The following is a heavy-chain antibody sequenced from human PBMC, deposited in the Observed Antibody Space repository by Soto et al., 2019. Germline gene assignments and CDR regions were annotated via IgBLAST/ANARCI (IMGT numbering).Heavy chain of an antibody. CDR3: AKDRNYYDSSGYDY. Sequence: GGSLRISCAASGFTFNSYAMSWVRQAPGKGLEWVSTIIGSGGSTYYADSVKGRFSVSRDNSKNTLYLQMNSLRAEDTAVYYCAKDRNYYDSSGYDYWGQGTLVTVSS. CDR2: IIGSGGST. J-gene: IGHJ4*02. V-gene: IGHV3-23*01. CDR1: GFTFNSYA. D-gene: IGHD3-22*01.